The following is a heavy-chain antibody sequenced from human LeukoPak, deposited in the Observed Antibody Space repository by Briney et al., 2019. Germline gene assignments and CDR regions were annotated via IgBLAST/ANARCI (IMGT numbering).Heavy chain of an antibody. CDR1: GYTFSNYG. V-gene: IGHV1-18*01. CDR2: ISAYNGNT. CDR3: ARVTHLGDAFDI. Sequence: ASVKVSCKASGYTFSNYGISWVRQAPGQGLEWMGWISAYNGNTNYAQKLQGRVTMTTDTSTSTAYMELRSLRSDDTAVYYCARVTHLGDAFDIWGQGTMVTVSS. J-gene: IGHJ3*02. D-gene: IGHD2-21*02.